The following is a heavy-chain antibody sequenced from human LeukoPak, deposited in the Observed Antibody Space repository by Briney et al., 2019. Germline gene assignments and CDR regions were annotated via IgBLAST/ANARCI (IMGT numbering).Heavy chain of an antibody. CDR1: GFNFNSY. V-gene: IGHV3-7*03. D-gene: IGHD6-19*01. Sequence: GESLRLSCAASGFNFNSYMGWVRQAPEDGLEWVAIINRDETDIYYVDSVKGRFTISRDNSKNTLYLQMNSLRVEDTAVYYCARDSSGWHSPFDYWGQGTLVTVSS. CDR3: ARDSSGWHSPFDY. J-gene: IGHJ4*02. CDR2: INRDETDI.